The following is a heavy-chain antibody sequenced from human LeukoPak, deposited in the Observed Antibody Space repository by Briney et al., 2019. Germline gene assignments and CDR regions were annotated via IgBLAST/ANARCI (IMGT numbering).Heavy chain of an antibody. Sequence: SETLSLTCPVSGGSIRSSRYYSGWIRQPPGKGLEWIGSIYYSGSAYYNPSLKSRVTISVDTSKNQFSLKLSSVTAADSAVYYCARLTSRWWIHYWGQGTLVTVSS. V-gene: IGHV4-39*01. CDR1: GGSIRSSRYY. D-gene: IGHD6-13*01. J-gene: IGHJ4*02. CDR2: IYYSGSA. CDR3: ARLTSRWWIHY.